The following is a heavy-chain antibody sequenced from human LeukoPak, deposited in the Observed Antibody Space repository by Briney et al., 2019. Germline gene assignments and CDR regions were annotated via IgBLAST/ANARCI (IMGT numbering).Heavy chain of an antibody. Sequence: AEGSLRLSCVASGFTFSSYAMSWVRQAPGKGLEWVSVVSGGGHSTYYADSVKGRFTMSRDNSKRTVYLQMNSLRAEDTAVYYCAKDRSSWYYPFDSWGQGTLVTVSS. D-gene: IGHD3-3*01. V-gene: IGHV3-23*01. CDR3: AKDRSSWYYPFDS. CDR1: GFTFSSYA. CDR2: VSGGGHST. J-gene: IGHJ4*02.